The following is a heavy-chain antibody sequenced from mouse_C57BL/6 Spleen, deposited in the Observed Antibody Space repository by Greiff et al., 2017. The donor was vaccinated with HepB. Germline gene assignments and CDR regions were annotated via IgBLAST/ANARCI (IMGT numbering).Heavy chain of an antibody. V-gene: IGHV1-52*01. Sequence: QVQLQQPGAELVRPGSSVKLSCKASGYTFTSYWMHWVKQRPIQGLEWIGNIDPSDSETHYNQKFKDKATLTVDKSSSTAYMQISSLTSEDSAVYYCARNDDYDGYYAMDYWGQGTSVTVSS. CDR1: GYTFTSYW. J-gene: IGHJ4*01. CDR2: IDPSDSET. CDR3: ARNDDYDGYYAMDY. D-gene: IGHD2-4*01.